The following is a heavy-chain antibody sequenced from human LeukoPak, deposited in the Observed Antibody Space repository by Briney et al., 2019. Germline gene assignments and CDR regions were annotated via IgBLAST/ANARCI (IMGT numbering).Heavy chain of an antibody. D-gene: IGHD6-13*01. J-gene: IGHJ6*02. CDR3: ARAGFIAAAGTGYYYYGMDV. CDR1: GFTFSSYA. CDR2: ISYDGSNK. Sequence: GGSLRLFCAASGFTFSSYAMHWVRQAPGKGLEWVAVISYDGSNKYYADSVKGRFTISRDNSKNTLYLQMNSLRAEDTAVYYCARAGFIAAAGTGYYYYGMDVWGQGTTVTVSS. V-gene: IGHV3-30-3*01.